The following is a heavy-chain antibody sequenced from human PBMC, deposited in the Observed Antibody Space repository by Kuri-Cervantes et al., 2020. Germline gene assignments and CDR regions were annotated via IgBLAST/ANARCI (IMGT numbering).Heavy chain of an antibody. CDR1: GGTFSSYA. Sequence: SVKVSCKASGGTFSSYAISWVRQAPGQGLEWMGGIIPILGTANYAQKFQGRVTITADESTSTAYMELSSLRSEDTAVYYCARVDSGSYWGGFDPWGQGTLVTVSS. D-gene: IGHD1-26*01. CDR2: IIPILGTA. J-gene: IGHJ5*02. V-gene: IGHV1-69*13. CDR3: ARVDSGSYWGGFDP.